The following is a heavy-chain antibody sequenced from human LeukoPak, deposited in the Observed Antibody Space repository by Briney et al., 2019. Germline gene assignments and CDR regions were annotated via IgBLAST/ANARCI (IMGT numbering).Heavy chain of an antibody. CDR3: GANSGSSSGAFDI. CDR2: INPNSGGT. CDR1: GYTFTGYY. Sequence: ASVKVSCXASGYTFTGYYMHWVRQAPGQGLEWMGWINPNSGGTNYARKFQGRVTMTRDTSISTAYMELSRLRSDDTAVYYCGANSGSSSGAFDIWGQGTMVTVSS. D-gene: IGHD1-26*01. J-gene: IGHJ3*02. V-gene: IGHV1-2*02.